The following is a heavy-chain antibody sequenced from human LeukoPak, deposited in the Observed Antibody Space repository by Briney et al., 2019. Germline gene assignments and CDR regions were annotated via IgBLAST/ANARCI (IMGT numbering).Heavy chain of an antibody. CDR2: IIPIFGTA. V-gene: IGHV1-69*13. CDR3: ASWYYDFWSGYHRLHAFDI. J-gene: IGHJ3*02. Sequence: VKVSCKASGGTFSSYAISWVRQAPGQGLEWMGGIIPIFGTANYAQKFQGRVTITADESTSTAYMGLSSLRSEDTAVYYCASWYYDFWSGYHRLHAFDIWGQGTMVTVSS. CDR1: GGTFSSYA. D-gene: IGHD3-3*01.